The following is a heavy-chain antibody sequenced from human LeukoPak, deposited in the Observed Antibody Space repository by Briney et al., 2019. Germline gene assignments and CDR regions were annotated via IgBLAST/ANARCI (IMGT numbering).Heavy chain of an antibody. D-gene: IGHD3-3*01. CDR2: ISYDGSNK. CDR1: GFTFSSYG. J-gene: IGHJ4*02. V-gene: IGHV3-30*03. CDR3: ARDQYDTWSRRGNFDS. Sequence: GRSLRLSCAASGFTFSSYGMHWVRQAPGKGLEWVAVISYDGSNKYYADSVKGRFTISRGNTKNSLYLQMNSLRAEDTAVFYCARDQYDTWSRRGNFDSWGQGTLVIVSS.